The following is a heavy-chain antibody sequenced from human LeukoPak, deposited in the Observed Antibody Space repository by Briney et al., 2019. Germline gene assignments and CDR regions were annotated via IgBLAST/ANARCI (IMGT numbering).Heavy chain of an antibody. V-gene: IGHV4-30-4*08. CDR3: ARGWSYYDSSGYLRPEYFQH. CDR1: GGSISSGDYY. Sequence: SQTLSLTCTVSGGSISSGDYYWRWIRQPPGKGLEWIGYIYYSGSTYYNPSLKSRVTISVDTSKNQFSLKLSSVTAADTAVYYCARGWSYYDSSGYLRPEYFQHWGQGTLVTVSS. D-gene: IGHD3-22*01. CDR2: IYYSGST. J-gene: IGHJ1*01.